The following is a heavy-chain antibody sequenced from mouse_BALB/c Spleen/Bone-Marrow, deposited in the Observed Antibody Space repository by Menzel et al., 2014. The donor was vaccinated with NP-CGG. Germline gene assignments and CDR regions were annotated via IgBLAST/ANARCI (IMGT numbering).Heavy chain of an antibody. V-gene: IGHV5-9-3*01. Sequence: EVKLVESGGGLVKPGGSLKLSCAASGFTFXSYAMSWVRQTPEKRLEWVATTSSGGSYTYYPDSVKRRFTISRDNAKNTLYLQMSSLRSEDTAMYYCARHGITRLLDYWGQGTTLTVSS. CDR1: GFTFXSYA. CDR2: TSSGGSYT. D-gene: IGHD2-4*01. J-gene: IGHJ2*01. CDR3: ARHGITRLLDY.